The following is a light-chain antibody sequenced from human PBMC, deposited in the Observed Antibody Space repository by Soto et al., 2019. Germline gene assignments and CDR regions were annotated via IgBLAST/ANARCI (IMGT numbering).Light chain of an antibody. CDR3: AQSLQPPLT. Sequence: DIVISQTALSLSVTPGQPASISCKSSQNLLHTDGNRYLYWYLQKPGQPPQLLVYEVSKRFSGVPDRFSGSGSGTDFTLKISRVEAEDVGVYYCAQSLQPPLTFGGGTKVEIK. CDR1: QNLLHTDGNRY. V-gene: IGKV2D-29*01. J-gene: IGKJ4*01. CDR2: EVS.